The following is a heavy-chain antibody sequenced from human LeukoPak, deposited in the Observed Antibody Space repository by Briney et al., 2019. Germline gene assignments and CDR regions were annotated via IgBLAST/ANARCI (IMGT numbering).Heavy chain of an antibody. V-gene: IGHV1-2*02. Sequence: ASVKVSCKASGYTFTGYYMHWVRQAPGQGLEWMEWINPNSGVTNYAQKFQGRVTMTRDTSISTAYMELSRLRSDDTAVYYCARDRGIYYDILTGYSSHFDYWGQGTLVTVSS. CDR3: ARDRGIYYDILTGYSSHFDY. CDR2: INPNSGVT. J-gene: IGHJ4*02. CDR1: GYTFTGYY. D-gene: IGHD3-9*01.